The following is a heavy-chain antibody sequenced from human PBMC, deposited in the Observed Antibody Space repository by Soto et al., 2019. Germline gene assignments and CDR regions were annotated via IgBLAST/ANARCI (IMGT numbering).Heavy chain of an antibody. D-gene: IGHD6-19*01. CDR1: GFMFSGSW. CDR3: AGGSVWGFAS. V-gene: IGHV3-74*01. J-gene: IGHJ4*02. Sequence: GGSLRLSCAASGFMFSGSWMHWVRQAPGKGLVWVSRIKSDGITTNYADPVKGRFTISGDNAKNTLYLQMNSLRAEDTAVYYCAGGSVWGFASWGQGILVTVSS. CDR2: IKSDGITT.